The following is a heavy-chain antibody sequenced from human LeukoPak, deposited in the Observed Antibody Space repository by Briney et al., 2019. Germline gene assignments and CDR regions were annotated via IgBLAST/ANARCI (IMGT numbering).Heavy chain of an antibody. CDR2: ILHDGCKK. V-gene: IGHV3-30*04. J-gene: IGHJ4*02. CDR3: ARGLMIRGVADY. D-gene: IGHD3-10*01. Sequence: GMSLRLSCVASGFTFSNYALHWVRQTPGKGLEWVTLILHDGCKKYADSVKGRFTISRDNSKNTLYLQMNSLRGEDTAVYFCARGLMIRGVADYWGQGTLVTVSS. CDR1: GFTFSNYA.